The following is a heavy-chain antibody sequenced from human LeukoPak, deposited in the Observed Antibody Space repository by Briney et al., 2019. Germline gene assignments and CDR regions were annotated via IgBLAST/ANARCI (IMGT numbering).Heavy chain of an antibody. CDR1: GYTFTDYY. CDR2: VDPEDGET. CDR3: ARSSSWVDY. J-gene: IGHJ4*02. Sequence: ASVKVSCKASGYTFTDYYMHWVQQAPGKGLEWMGRVDPEDGETIYAEKFQGRVTITADTSTDTAYMELSSLRSEDTAVYYCARSSSWVDYWGQGTLVTVSS. D-gene: IGHD6-13*01. V-gene: IGHV1-69-2*01.